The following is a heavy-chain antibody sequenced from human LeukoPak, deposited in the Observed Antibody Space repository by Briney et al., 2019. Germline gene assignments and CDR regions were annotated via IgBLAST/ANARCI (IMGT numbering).Heavy chain of an antibody. V-gene: IGHV4-39*07. D-gene: IGHD5-18*01. Sequence: SETLSLTCTVSGGSISSSSYYWGWIRQPPGRGLEWIGSIYYSGSTYYNPSLKSRFTISVDTSKNQFSLKLSSVTAADTAVYYCARHLGYSYGLWGQGTLVTVSS. CDR3: ARHLGYSYGL. CDR1: GGSISSSSYY. J-gene: IGHJ4*02. CDR2: IYYSGST.